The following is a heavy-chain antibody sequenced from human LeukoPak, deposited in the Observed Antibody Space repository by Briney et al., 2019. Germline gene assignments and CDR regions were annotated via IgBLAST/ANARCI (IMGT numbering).Heavy chain of an antibody. CDR1: GFTFSSYS. D-gene: IGHD3-9*01. Sequence: GGSLRLSCAASGFTFSSYSMNWVRQAPGKGLEWVSYISSSSSTIYYADSVKGRFTISRDNAKNSLYLQMNSLRAEDTVVYYCARAQYYDILTGYYPFVYWGQGTLVTVSS. CDR2: ISSSSSTI. J-gene: IGHJ4*02. CDR3: ARAQYYDILTGYYPFVY. V-gene: IGHV3-48*01.